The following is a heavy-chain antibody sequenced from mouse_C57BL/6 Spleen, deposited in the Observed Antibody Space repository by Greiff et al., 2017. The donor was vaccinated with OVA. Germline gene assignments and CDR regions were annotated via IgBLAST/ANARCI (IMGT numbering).Heavy chain of an antibody. V-gene: IGHV5-17*01. Sequence: EVQLVESGGGLVKPGGSLKLSCAASGFTFSDYGMHWVRQAPEKGLEWVAYISSGSSTIYYADTVKGRFTISRDNAKNTLFLQMTSLRSEDTAMYYCASPYSNYGAWFAYWGQGTLVTVSA. CDR3: ASPYSNYGAWFAY. CDR2: ISSGSSTI. D-gene: IGHD2-5*01. CDR1: GFTFSDYG. J-gene: IGHJ3*01.